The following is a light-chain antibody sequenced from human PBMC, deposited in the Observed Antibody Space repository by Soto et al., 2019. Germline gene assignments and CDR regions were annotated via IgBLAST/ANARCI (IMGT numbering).Light chain of an antibody. CDR1: SSDVGCYNY. J-gene: IGLJ2*01. V-gene: IGLV2-8*01. CDR2: EVS. CDR3: SSYAGSNMVV. Sequence: QSALTQPPSASGSPGQSVTISCTGTSSDVGCYNYVSWYQQHPGKAPKLMIYEVSKRPSGVPDRFSGSKSGNTASLTVSGLQAEDEDDYYCSSYAGSNMVVFGGGTKLTVL.